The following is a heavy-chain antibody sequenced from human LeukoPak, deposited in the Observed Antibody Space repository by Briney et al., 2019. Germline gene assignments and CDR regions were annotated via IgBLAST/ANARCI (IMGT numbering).Heavy chain of an antibody. J-gene: IGHJ5*02. CDR3: ASLGVVVAALNWFDP. D-gene: IGHD2-15*01. V-gene: IGHV3-21*01. CDR1: GFTFSSYS. Sequence: PGGSLRLSCAASGFTFSSYSMNWVRQAPGKGLEWFSSISSSSSYIYYADSVKGRFTISRDNAKNSLYLRMNSLRAEDTAVYYCASLGVVVAALNWFDPWGQGTLVTVSS. CDR2: ISSSSSYI.